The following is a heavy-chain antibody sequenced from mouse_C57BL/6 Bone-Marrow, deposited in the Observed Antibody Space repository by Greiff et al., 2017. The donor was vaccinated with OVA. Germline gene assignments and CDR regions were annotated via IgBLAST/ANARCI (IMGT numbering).Heavy chain of an antibody. CDR1: GFTFSDAW. D-gene: IGHD2-4*01. J-gene: IGHJ1*03. CDR2: IRNKANNHAT. CDR3: RSRYDYVRYFDV. Sequence: EVNVVESGGGLVQPGGSMKLSCAASGFTFSDAWMDWVRQSPEKGLEWVAEIRNKANNHATYYAESVKGRFTISRDDSKSSVYLQMNSLRAEDTGIYYCRSRYDYVRYFDVWGTGTTVTVSS. V-gene: IGHV6-6*01.